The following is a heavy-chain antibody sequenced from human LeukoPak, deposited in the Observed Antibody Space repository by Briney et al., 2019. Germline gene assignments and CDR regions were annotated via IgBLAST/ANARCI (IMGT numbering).Heavy chain of an antibody. CDR3: ARGGRGSAAVVAPRSFDI. J-gene: IGHJ3*02. CDR2: TYTGGNS. Sequence: PGGSLRLSCAASGFTFSSYSMHWVRQAPGKGLEWVSVTYTGGNSYYADSVKGRFIISGDISKNTLYLQMNSLRAEDSALYYCARGGRGSAAVVAPRSFDIWGQGTMVTVSS. CDR1: GFTFSSYS. D-gene: IGHD3-22*01. V-gene: IGHV3-53*01.